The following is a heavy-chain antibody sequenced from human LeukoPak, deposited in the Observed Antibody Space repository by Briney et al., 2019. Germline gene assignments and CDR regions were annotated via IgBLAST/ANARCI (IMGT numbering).Heavy chain of an antibody. D-gene: IGHD3-10*01. CDR1: GYRITGSW. CDR3: ARGTPLDY. J-gene: IGHJ4*02. Sequence: GESLQISCKASGYRITGSWVGWVRQMPGKGLEWMGIIYPADSDTRYSPSFQGQVSISADKSITTAYLQWSSLKASDTAMYYCARGTPLDYWGQGTLVTVSS. V-gene: IGHV5-51*03. CDR2: IYPADSDT.